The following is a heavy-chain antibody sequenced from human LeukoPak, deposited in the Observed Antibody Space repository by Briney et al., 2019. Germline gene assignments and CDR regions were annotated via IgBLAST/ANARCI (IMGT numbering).Heavy chain of an antibody. J-gene: IGHJ4*02. CDR3: VRDRDYYAIDY. D-gene: IGHD3-22*01. V-gene: IGHV3-7*01. Sequence: GGSLRLSCAASGFTFSSYWMGWVSQAPGKGLEWVANIAKDGRGTNYLDSVKGRFTISRDNAKNLLSLQMNSLRAEDTAVYYCVRDRDYYAIDYWGQGTLVTVSS. CDR1: GFTFSSYW. CDR2: IAKDGRGT.